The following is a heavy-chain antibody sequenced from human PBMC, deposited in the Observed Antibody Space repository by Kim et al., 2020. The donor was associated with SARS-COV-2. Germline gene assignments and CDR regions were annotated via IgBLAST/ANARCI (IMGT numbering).Heavy chain of an antibody. Sequence: GGSLSLSCAVSGFTFSSYWMSWVRQAPGKGLEWVANIKQDGSEKYYVDSVKGRFTISRDNAKSSLYLQMNSLRAEDTAVYYCARDKYYYDSSGYYYVALDYWGQGTLVTVSS. D-gene: IGHD3-22*01. CDR1: GFTFSSYW. J-gene: IGHJ4*02. CDR3: ARDKYYYDSSGYYYVALDY. CDR2: IKQDGSEK. V-gene: IGHV3-7*03.